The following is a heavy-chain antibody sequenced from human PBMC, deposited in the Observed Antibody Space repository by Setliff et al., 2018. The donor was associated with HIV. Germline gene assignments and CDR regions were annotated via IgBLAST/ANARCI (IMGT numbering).Heavy chain of an antibody. Sequence: GVLRLSCAASGFMFSSYWMTWVRQAPGKGLEWVANINQDGSEKNYLDSVMGRFTVSRDNAKNSLYLQVNIVRADDTALYYCARTSAGGQENDYWGQGTLVTVSS. D-gene: IGHD3-10*01. CDR3: ARTSAGGQENDY. V-gene: IGHV3-7*03. J-gene: IGHJ4*02. CDR1: GFMFSSYW. CDR2: INQDGSEK.